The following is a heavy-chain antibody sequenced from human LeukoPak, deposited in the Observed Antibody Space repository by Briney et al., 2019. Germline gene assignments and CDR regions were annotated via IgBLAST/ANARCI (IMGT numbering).Heavy chain of an antibody. CDR2: IWYDGSNE. CDR1: GFTFISYG. Sequence: GGSLRLSCAVSGFTFISYGMHWVRQAPGTGLEWVAVIWYDGSNEQYADSVKGRFTISTDNSKNTLYLQMNSLRAEDTAVYYCVRDEGGSRRVPYYSGQGTLLTASS. V-gene: IGHV3-33*01. J-gene: IGHJ4*02. D-gene: IGHD3-10*01. CDR3: VRDEGGSRRVPYY.